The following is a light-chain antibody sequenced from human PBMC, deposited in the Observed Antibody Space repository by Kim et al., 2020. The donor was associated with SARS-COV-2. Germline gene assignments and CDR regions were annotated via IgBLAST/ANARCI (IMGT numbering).Light chain of an antibody. V-gene: IGLV2-14*03. CDR1: SSDVGVYNY. Sequence: QSALTQPASVSGSPGQSITISCTGTSSDVGVYNYVSWYQHYPDKAPKLMIYDVSKRPSGVSNRFSGSKSGNTASLTISGLQADDEADYYCSSYTTNSTVVFGGGTKVTVL. CDR3: SSYTTNSTVV. J-gene: IGLJ2*01. CDR2: DVS.